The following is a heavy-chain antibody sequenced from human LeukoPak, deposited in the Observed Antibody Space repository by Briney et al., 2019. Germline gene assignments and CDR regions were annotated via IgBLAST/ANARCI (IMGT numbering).Heavy chain of an antibody. CDR3: ARGWRRDGYNPLGY. J-gene: IGHJ4*02. Sequence: AASVKVSCKASGYTFTGYYMHWVRQAPGQGLEWMGWINPNSGGTNYAQKFQGWVTMARDTSISTAYMELSRLRSDDTAVYYCARGWRRDGYNPLGYWGQGTLVTVSS. V-gene: IGHV1-2*04. D-gene: IGHD5-24*01. CDR1: GYTFTGYY. CDR2: INPNSGGT.